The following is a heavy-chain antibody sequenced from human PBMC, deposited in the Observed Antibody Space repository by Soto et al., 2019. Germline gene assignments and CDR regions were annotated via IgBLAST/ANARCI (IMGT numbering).Heavy chain of an antibody. D-gene: IGHD1-26*01. CDR1: GGSISSSSYY. CDR3: ASLGATTHFDY. Sequence: PSETLSLSCTVCGGSISSSSYYWGWIRQPPGKGLEWIGSIYYSGSTYYNPSLKSRVTISVDTSKNQFSLKLSSVTAADTAVYYCASLGATTHFDYWGQGTLVTVSS. J-gene: IGHJ4*02. V-gene: IGHV4-39*01. CDR2: IYYSGST.